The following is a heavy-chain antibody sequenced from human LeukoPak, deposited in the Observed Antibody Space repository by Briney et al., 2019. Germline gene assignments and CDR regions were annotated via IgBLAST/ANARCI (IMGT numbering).Heavy chain of an antibody. V-gene: IGHV3-53*01. D-gene: IGHD6-13*01. CDR2: IYSGGST. CDR1: GFTFSSYA. J-gene: IGHJ6*02. CDR3: ARGGIGYSSSWSPPEDYYYYGMDV. Sequence: GGSLRLSCAASGFTFSSYAMSWVRQAPGKGLEWVSVIYSGGSTYYADSVKGRFTISRDNSKNTLYLQMNSLRAEDTAVYYCARGGIGYSSSWSPPEDYYYYGMDVWGQGTTVTVSS.